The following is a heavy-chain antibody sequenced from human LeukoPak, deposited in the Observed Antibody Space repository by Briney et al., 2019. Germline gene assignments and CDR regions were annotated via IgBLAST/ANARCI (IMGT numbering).Heavy chain of an antibody. CDR3: ARDQGVLWFGELLSVHFDY. J-gene: IGHJ4*02. D-gene: IGHD3-10*01. CDR2: ISSSGSTI. CDR1: GFTFSSYE. Sequence: GGSLRLSCAASGFTFSSYEMNWVRQAPGKGLEWVSYISSSGSTIYYADSVKGRFTISRDNAKNSLYLQMNSLRAEDTAVYYCARDQGVLWFGELLSVHFDYWGQGTLVTVSS. V-gene: IGHV3-48*03.